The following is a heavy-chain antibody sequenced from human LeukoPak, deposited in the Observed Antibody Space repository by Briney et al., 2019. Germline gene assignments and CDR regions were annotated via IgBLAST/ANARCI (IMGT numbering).Heavy chain of an antibody. CDR1: GLTFSSYS. CDR3: ARVRAGGESAGHWWFDP. D-gene: IGHD3-10*01. J-gene: IGHJ5*02. Sequence: GGSLRLSCAASGLTFSSYSINWVRQAPGKGLEWVSYISSSSSTIYYADSVKGRFTISRDNAKNSLYLQMNSLRAEDTAVYYCARVRAGGESAGHWWFDPWGQGTLVTVSS. CDR2: ISSSSSTI. V-gene: IGHV3-48*01.